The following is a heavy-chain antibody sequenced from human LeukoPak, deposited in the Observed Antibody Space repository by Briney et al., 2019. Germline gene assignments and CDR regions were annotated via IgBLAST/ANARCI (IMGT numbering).Heavy chain of an antibody. CDR3: ARDWGYCSSTSCPIDY. CDR2: ISSSGSTI. Sequence: GGSLRLSCAASGFTFSDYYMSWIRQAPGKGLEWVSYISSSGSTIYYADSVKGRFTISRDNAKNSLYLQMNSLRAEDTAVYCCARDWGYCSSTSCPIDYWGQGTLVTVSS. D-gene: IGHD2-2*01. J-gene: IGHJ4*02. V-gene: IGHV3-11*01. CDR1: GFTFSDYY.